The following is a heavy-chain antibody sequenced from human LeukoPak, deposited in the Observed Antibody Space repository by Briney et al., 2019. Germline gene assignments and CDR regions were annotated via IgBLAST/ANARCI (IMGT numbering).Heavy chain of an antibody. J-gene: IGHJ4*02. V-gene: IGHV4-34*01. CDR3: ARGWYSSSWYLDY. CDR2: INHSGST. CDR1: GGSFSGYY. Sequence: SETLSLTCAVYGGSFSGYYWSWIRQPPGKGLEWIGGINHSGSTNYNPSLKSRVTISVDTSKNQFSLKLSSVTAADTAVYYCARGWYSSSWYLDYWGQGTLVTVSS. D-gene: IGHD6-13*01.